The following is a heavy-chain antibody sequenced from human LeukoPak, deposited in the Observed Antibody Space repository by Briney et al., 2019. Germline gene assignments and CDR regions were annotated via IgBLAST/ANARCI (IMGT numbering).Heavy chain of an antibody. D-gene: IGHD3-22*01. J-gene: IGHJ4*02. Sequence: PSVTLSLTCTVSGGSFSSTTYYWGWIRQPPGKGLEWIGSVYYSGSTYYNQSLKSRVTISVDTSKNQFSLKLTSVTAAYTAVYYCARQYYDSSGYYPWYFDYWGQGTLVTVSS. CDR2: VYYSGST. V-gene: IGHV4-39*01. CDR3: ARQYYDSSGYYPWYFDY. CDR1: GGSFSSTTYY.